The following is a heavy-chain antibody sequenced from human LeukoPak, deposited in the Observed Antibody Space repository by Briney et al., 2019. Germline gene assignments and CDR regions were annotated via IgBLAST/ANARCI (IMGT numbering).Heavy chain of an antibody. V-gene: IGHV1-69*13. CDR2: IIPIFGTA. CDR1: GGTFSSYA. CDR3: AGETGATAGTALGN. D-gene: IGHD6-13*01. J-gene: IGHJ4*02. Sequence: ASVKVSCKASGGTFSSYAISWVRQAPGQGLEWMGGIIPIFGTANYAQKFQGRVTITADESTSTAYMELSSLRSEDTAVYYCAGETGATAGTALGNWGQGTLVTVSS.